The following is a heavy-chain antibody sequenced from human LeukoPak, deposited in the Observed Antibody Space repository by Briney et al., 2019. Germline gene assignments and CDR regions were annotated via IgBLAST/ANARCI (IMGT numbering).Heavy chain of an antibody. J-gene: IGHJ6*03. Sequence: GGSLRLSCAASGFTFSSYEMNWVRQAPGKGLERVSYISSSGSTIYYADSVKGRFTISRDNAKNSLYLQMNSLRAEDTAVYYCARDRSGYDYYYYYYMDVWGKGTTVTVSS. CDR1: GFTFSSYE. CDR2: ISSSGSTI. D-gene: IGHD5-12*01. CDR3: ARDRSGYDYYYYYYMDV. V-gene: IGHV3-48*03.